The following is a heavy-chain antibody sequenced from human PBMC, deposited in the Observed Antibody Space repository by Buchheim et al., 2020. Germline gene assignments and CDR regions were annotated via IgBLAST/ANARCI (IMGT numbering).Heavy chain of an antibody. J-gene: IGHJ4*02. V-gene: IGHV3-33*01. D-gene: IGHD3-22*01. Sequence: QVQLVESGGGVVQPGRSLRLSCAASGFTFSSYGMHWVRQAPGKGLEWVAVIWYDGSNKYYADSVKGRFTISRDNSKKTLYLQMNSLRAEDTAVYYCARDYDSSGPFFDYWGQGTL. CDR3: ARDYDSSGPFFDY. CDR1: GFTFSSYG. CDR2: IWYDGSNK.